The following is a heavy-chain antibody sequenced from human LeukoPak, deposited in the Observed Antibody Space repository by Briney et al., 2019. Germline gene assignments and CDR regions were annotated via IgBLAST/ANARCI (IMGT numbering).Heavy chain of an antibody. V-gene: IGHV3-48*03. D-gene: IGHD1-1*01. CDR3: ARDKFKEQKVRYFDH. Sequence: GGSLRLSCAASEFTFTSYELNWVRQAPGKGLEWVSYISSSGNTISYADSVKGRFTISRDNAKNSLYLQVISLRAEDTAVYYCARDKFKEQKVRYFDHWGQGTLVTVSS. J-gene: IGHJ4*02. CDR2: ISSSGNTI. CDR1: EFTFTSYE.